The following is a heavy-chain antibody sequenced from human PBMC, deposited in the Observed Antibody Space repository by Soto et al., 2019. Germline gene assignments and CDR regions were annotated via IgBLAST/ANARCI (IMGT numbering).Heavy chain of an antibody. V-gene: IGHV1-2*04. CDR3: ARGWEEEIGYYYYYYMDV. J-gene: IGHJ6*03. Sequence: GASVKVSCKASGYTFTGYFKHWVRQAPGQGLEWMGWINPNSGGTNYAQKFQGWVTMTRDTSISTAYMELSRLRSDDTAVYYCARGWEEEIGYYYYYYMDVWGKGNTVPVSS. D-gene: IGHD1-26*01. CDR2: INPNSGGT. CDR1: GYTFTGYF.